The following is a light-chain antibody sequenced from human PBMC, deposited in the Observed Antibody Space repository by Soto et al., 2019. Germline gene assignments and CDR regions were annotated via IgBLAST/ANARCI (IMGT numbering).Light chain of an antibody. CDR1: QSVSSNS. CDR2: GAS. CDR3: QQYGGSPWT. Sequence: ETVLTQSPDTLSLSPGERATLSCRASQSVSSNSLAWYQHKAGQAPRLLIYGASSRATGIPDRFSGSGSGTDFTLTISRLEPEDFAVFYCQQYGGSPWTFGQGTKVEIK. J-gene: IGKJ1*01. V-gene: IGKV3-20*01.